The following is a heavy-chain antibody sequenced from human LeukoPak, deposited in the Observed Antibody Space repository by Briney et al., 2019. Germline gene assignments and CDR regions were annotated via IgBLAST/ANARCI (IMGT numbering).Heavy chain of an antibody. V-gene: IGHV1-2*06. CDR1: GYTFIDYY. Sequence: ASVKVTCKASGYTFIDYYLHWLRQAPGQGLEWMGRINPNRGDTKPAQKFQGRVTMTRDTSISVAYMELSSLQSDDTAVYYCARNPDEHWLDESENWYFDLWGSGTPVTVSS. CDR2: INPNRGDT. CDR3: ARNPDEHWLDESENWYFDL. J-gene: IGHJ2*01. D-gene: IGHD6-19*01.